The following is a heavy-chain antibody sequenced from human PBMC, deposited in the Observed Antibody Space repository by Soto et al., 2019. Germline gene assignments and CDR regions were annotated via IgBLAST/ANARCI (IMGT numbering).Heavy chain of an antibody. CDR2: IIPIFGTA. CDR3: AFPRSYCSGYDYHYYYGMDV. CDR1: GGTFSSYA. V-gene: IGHV1-69*13. Sequence: SVKVSCKASGGTFSSYAISWVLQAPGQGLEWMGGIIPIFGTANYAQKFQGRVTITADESTSTAYMELSSLRSEDTAVYYCAFPRSYCSGYDYHYYYGMDVWGQGTTVTVSS. D-gene: IGHD2-15*01. J-gene: IGHJ6*02.